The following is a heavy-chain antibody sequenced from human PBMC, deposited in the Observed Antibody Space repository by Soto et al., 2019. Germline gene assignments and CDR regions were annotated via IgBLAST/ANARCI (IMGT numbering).Heavy chain of an antibody. CDR3: AKAPIHTTAHYP. CDR1: GGILSSCG. V-gene: IGHV3-23*01. D-gene: IGHD1-1*01. CDR2: ISGSGGST. J-gene: IGHJ5*02. Sequence: EALRVSYGASGGILSSCGMSGGRQAPGKGLEWVSAISGSGGSTYYADSVKGRFTISRDNSKNTLYLQMNSLRAEDTAVYYCAKAPIHTTAHYP.